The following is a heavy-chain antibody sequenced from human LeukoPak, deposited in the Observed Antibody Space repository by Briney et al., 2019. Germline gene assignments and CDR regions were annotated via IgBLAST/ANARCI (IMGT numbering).Heavy chain of an antibody. CDR1: GGTFSSYA. CDR3: ARGQWGYSYASDYYYYYMDV. D-gene: IGHD5-18*01. Sequence: EASVKVSCKASGGTFSSYAISWARQAPGQGLEWMGGIIPIFGTANYAQKFQGRVTITADESTSTAYMELSSLRSEDTAVYYCARGQWGYSYASDYYYYYMDVWGKGTTVTVSS. V-gene: IGHV1-69*13. CDR2: IIPIFGTA. J-gene: IGHJ6*03.